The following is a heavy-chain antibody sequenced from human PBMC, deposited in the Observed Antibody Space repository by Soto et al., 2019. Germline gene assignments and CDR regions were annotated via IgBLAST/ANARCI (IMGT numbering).Heavy chain of an antibody. D-gene: IGHD3-10*01. CDR3: AREGYQYGSGSYNWFDP. V-gene: IGHV3-11*01. CDR1: GFIFSDYY. Sequence: QVQLVESGGGLVKPGGSLRLFCAASGFIFSDYYMSWIRQTPGKGLEWVSYISSGGSTIYYADSVKGRFTISRDNAKNSLYLQMNSLRAEDTAVYYCAREGYQYGSGSYNWFDPWGQGTLVTVSS. CDR2: ISSGGSTI. J-gene: IGHJ5*02.